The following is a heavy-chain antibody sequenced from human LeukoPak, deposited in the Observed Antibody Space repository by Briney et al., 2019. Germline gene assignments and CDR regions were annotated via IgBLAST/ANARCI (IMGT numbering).Heavy chain of an antibody. CDR1: GFTFSSYS. J-gene: IGHJ2*01. V-gene: IGHV3-23*01. Sequence: PGGSLGLSCVASGFTFSSYSLAWVRQTPGKGLAWVSIIAGNNSPAFYADSVEGRFTISRDNSKNMGYLQMNSLRVEDSGVYFCARGATRATRHFDVWGRGTLVTVSS. CDR2: IAGNNSPA. CDR3: ARGATRATRHFDV. D-gene: IGHD2-2*01.